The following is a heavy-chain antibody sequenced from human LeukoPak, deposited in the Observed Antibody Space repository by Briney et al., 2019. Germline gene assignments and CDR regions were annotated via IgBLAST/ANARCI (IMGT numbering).Heavy chain of an antibody. CDR2: IYQSGNR. J-gene: IGHJ4*02. CDR1: GYSLSSGYY. Sequence: SETLSLTCAVSGYSLSSGYYWGWIRQPPGKGLEWIGSIYQSGNRYEKSSLKSRLTLSADTSKNQFSLKVTSVTAADTAVYYCARSPSRYNWNFDYWGQGILVVVSS. CDR3: ARSPSRYNWNFDY. V-gene: IGHV4-38-2*01. D-gene: IGHD1-20*01.